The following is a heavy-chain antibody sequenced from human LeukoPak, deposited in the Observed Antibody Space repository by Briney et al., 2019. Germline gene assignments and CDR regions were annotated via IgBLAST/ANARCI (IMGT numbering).Heavy chain of an antibody. CDR2: INPNSGGT. CDR1: GYTFTGYY. J-gene: IGHJ4*02. V-gene: IGHV1-2*02. Sequence: ASVKVSCKASGYTFTGYYMHWVRQAPGQGLEWMGWINPNSGGTNYAQKFQSRVTMTRDTSISTAHMELSRLRSDDTAVYYCARLSIAARSDFDYWGQGTLVTVSS. D-gene: IGHD6-6*01. CDR3: ARLSIAARSDFDY.